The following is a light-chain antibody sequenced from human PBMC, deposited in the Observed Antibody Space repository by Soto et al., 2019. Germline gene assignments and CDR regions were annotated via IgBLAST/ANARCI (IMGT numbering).Light chain of an antibody. CDR1: QRISNY. CDR3: PQTSYTLRT. Sequence: EIQMKQSQSSLSASVGDRVTITCRASQRISNYLNWYQQKAGKAPNLLIYSSSTLQNGVPTRFSGRGSGTDFTLTICFLQPEDFTTYFCPQTSYTLRTFGQGAKAHIK. J-gene: IGKJ1*01. V-gene: IGKV1-39*01. CDR2: SSS.